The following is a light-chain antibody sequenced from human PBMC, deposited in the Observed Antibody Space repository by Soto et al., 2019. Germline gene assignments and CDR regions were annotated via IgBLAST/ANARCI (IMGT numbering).Light chain of an antibody. CDR2: DAS. CDR1: ESIRTW. J-gene: IGKJ1*01. CDR3: QQYKNYPST. V-gene: IGKV1-5*01. Sequence: DIQMTQSPSTLSASIGDRVTITCRASESIRTWLAWYQHKPGKAPKFLIYDASSLESGVPSRFSGSGYGTEFTLNISNLQPDDFATYFYQQYKNYPSTFGQGTKVEIK.